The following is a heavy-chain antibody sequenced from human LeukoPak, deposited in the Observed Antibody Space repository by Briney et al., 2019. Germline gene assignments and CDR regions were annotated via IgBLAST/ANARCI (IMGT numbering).Heavy chain of an antibody. CDR3: ARRTEMATTKLNWFDP. Sequence: KPGESLKISCKGSGYSFTSYWIGWVRQMPGKGLEWMGIIYPGDSDTRYSPSFQGQVTISADKSISTAYLQWSSLKASDTAMYYCARRTEMATTKLNWFDPWGQGTLVTVSS. CDR1: GYSFTSYW. J-gene: IGHJ5*02. V-gene: IGHV5-51*03. D-gene: IGHD5-24*01. CDR2: IYPGDSDT.